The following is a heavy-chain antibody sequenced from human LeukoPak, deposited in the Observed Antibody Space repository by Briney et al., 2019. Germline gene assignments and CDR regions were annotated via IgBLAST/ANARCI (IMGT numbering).Heavy chain of an antibody. J-gene: IGHJ4*02. CDR2: IYYSGTN. CDR3: ARGGATVTHRSHSDY. V-gene: IGHV4-59*08. D-gene: IGHD4-17*01. CDR1: GGSVTGYY. Sequence: SETLSLTCTVSGGSVTGYYWAWIRQSPGKGLEWIGYIYYSGTNNYNPSLKSRVTMSVDTSKNQLSLKLSSVTAADTAVYDCARGGATVTHRSHSDYWGQGTLVTVSS.